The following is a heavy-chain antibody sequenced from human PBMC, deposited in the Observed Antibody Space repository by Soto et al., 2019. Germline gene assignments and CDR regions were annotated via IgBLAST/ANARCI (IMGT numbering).Heavy chain of an antibody. V-gene: IGHV4-39*01. D-gene: IGHD5-18*01. J-gene: IGHJ4*02. CDR2: IYFLGKT. Sequence: QLQLQESGPGLVKPSETLSLTCTVSGGSISTSNYYWGWIRQPPGQGLEWIGSIYFLGKTYYNPSPQSRVXXXVXXSKNQFSLTLRSVTAADTAVYYCARNSNTAMVTIDWGQGTLVTVSS. CDR3: ARNSNTAMVTID. CDR1: GGSISTSNYY.